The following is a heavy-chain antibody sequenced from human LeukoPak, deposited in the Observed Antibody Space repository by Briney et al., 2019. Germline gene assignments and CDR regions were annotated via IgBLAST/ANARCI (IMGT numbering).Heavy chain of an antibody. CDR1: GFTFGDYA. CDR2: IRSKAYGGTT. V-gene: IGHV3-49*03. J-gene: IGHJ4*02. CDR3: TRDRFYYDSSGYSIDY. D-gene: IGHD3-22*01. Sequence: GGSLRLSCTASGFTFGDYAMSWFRQAPGKGLEWVGFIRSKAYGGTTEYAASVKGRFTISRDDSKSIAYLQMNSLKTEDTAVYHCTRDRFYYDSSGYSIDYWGQGTLVTVSS.